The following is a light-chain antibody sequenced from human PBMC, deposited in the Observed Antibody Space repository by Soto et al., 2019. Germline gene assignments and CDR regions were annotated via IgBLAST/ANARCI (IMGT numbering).Light chain of an antibody. Sequence: EIVMTQSPGTLSVSPGERATLSCRASQSVSSNLAWYQQKPGQAPRLLIYAASTRATGIPARFSGSGSGTEFTLTISSLQSEDFAVYYCQQYNNWPPWTFGQGTKVEIK. V-gene: IGKV3-15*01. CDR3: QQYNNWPPWT. J-gene: IGKJ1*01. CDR2: AAS. CDR1: QSVSSN.